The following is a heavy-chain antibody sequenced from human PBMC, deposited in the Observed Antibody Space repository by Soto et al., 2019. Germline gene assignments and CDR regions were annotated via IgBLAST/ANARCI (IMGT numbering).Heavy chain of an antibody. J-gene: IGHJ6*02. CDR2: ISAYNGNT. V-gene: IGHV1-18*01. CDR3: ARGDDYRYYYYYYGMDV. CDR1: GYTFTSYG. Sequence: GASVKVSCKASGYTFTSYGISWVRQAPGQGLEWMGWISAYNGNTNYAQKLQGRVTMTTDASTSTAYMELRSLRSDDTAVYYCARGDDYRYYYYYYGMDVWGQGTTVTVSS. D-gene: IGHD4-4*01.